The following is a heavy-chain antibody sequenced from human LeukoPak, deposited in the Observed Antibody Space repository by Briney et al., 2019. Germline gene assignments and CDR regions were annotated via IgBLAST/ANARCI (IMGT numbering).Heavy chain of an antibody. J-gene: IGHJ6*02. CDR2: ISYDGSYK. CDR3: AKDQGSYYYGMDV. Sequence: PGGSLRLSCVASGFTFSSYGMQWVRQAPGKGLEWVAVISYDGSYKYYADSVKGRFTISRDNSKITLYLQMNSLRAEDTAVYYCAKDQGSYYYGMDVWGQGTTVTVSS. CDR1: GFTFSSYG. V-gene: IGHV3-30*18.